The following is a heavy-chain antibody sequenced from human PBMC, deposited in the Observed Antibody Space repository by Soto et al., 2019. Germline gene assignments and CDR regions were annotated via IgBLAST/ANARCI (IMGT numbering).Heavy chain of an antibody. CDR3: ARAPVVVVAVRYYYYGMDV. Sequence: SETLSLTCTVSGGSVSSGSDYWSWIRQPPGKGLEWIGYIYYSGSTNYNPSLKSRVTISVDTSKNQFSLKLSSVTAADTAVYYCARAPVVVVAVRYYYYGMDVWGQGTTVTVSS. V-gene: IGHV4-61*01. CDR2: IYYSGST. J-gene: IGHJ6*02. CDR1: GGSVSSGSDY. D-gene: IGHD2-15*01.